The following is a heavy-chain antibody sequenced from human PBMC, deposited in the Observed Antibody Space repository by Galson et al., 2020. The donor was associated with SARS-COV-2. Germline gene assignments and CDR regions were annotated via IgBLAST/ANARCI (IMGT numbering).Heavy chain of an antibody. D-gene: IGHD3-9*01. CDR2: ISYDGKIK. CDR3: ARGASYNILTGFKKTFNGLDV. J-gene: IGHJ6*02. CDR1: GFTFSSYG. V-gene: IGHV3-30*03. Sequence: GGSLRLSCAASGFTFSSYGIHWVRQAPGKGLEWVASISYDGKIKYYADSVKGRFTISRDNSKNTLYVQMNRLRGDDTAVYYCARGASYNILTGFKKTFNGLDVWGQGTTVTVSS.